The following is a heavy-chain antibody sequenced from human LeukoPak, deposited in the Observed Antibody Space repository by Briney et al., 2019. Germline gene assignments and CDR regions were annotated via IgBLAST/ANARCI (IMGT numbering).Heavy chain of an antibody. V-gene: IGHV1-18*01. J-gene: IGHJ4*02. CDR1: DHTFTSYG. CDR2: ISPYSDNT. Sequence: ASVKVSCKASDHTFTSYGISWVRQAPGQGLEWMGWISPYSDNTNYAQNLQGRVTMTTDTSTSTAYMELRSLTSDDTAMYYCARRGPFSIAAARVYYFDYWGQGTLVTVSS. CDR3: ARRGPFSIAAARVYYFDY. D-gene: IGHD6-13*01.